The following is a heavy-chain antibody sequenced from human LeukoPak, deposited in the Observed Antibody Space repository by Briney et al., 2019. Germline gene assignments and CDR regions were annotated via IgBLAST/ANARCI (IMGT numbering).Heavy chain of an antibody. J-gene: IGHJ4*02. Sequence: SETLSLTCTVSGGSISSGDYYWSWIRQPPGKGLEWIGYIYYSGSTYYNPSLKSRVTISVDTSKNQFSLKLSSVTAADTAVYYCARARRSNSYGYRFDYWGQGTLVTVSS. CDR1: GGSISSGDYY. V-gene: IGHV4-30-4*01. CDR2: IYYSGST. CDR3: ARARRSNSYGYRFDY. D-gene: IGHD5-18*01.